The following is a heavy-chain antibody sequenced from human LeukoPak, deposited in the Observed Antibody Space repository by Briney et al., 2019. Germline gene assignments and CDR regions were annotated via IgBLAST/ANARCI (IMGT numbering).Heavy chain of an antibody. V-gene: IGHV3-11*04. CDR1: GFTFSDYY. CDR2: ISSSGSTI. CDR3: ARCRRSWYETRSYYYYYMDV. J-gene: IGHJ6*03. D-gene: IGHD6-13*01. Sequence: GGSLRLSCAASGFTFSDYYMSWIRQAPGKGLEWVSYISSSGSTIYYADSVKGRFTISRDNAKNSLYLQMNSLRAEDTAVYYCARCRRSWYETRSYYYYYMDVWGKGTTVTVSS.